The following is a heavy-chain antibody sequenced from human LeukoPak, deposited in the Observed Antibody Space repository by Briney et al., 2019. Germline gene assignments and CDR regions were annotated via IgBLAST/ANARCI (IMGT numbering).Heavy chain of an antibody. CDR1: GFTFRTYA. CDR3: ARDQNPSSGWPVDAFDI. J-gene: IGHJ3*02. Sequence: GRSLRLSCTASGFTFRTYAMHWVRQAPGKGLDWVTIISYDGSNKFYADSVKGRFTVSRDNSKNTLYLHINNLRTEDAAVYYCARDQNPSSGWPVDAFDIWGQGTMVTVSS. D-gene: IGHD6-19*01. V-gene: IGHV3-30*01. CDR2: ISYDGSNK.